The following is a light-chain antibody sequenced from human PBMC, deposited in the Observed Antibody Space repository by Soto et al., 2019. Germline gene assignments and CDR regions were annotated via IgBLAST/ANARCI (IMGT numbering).Light chain of an antibody. CDR2: KAS. CDR1: QSISSW. Sequence: DIQMPKSPSTLSASVGDRVTITCRASQSISSWLAWYQQKPGKAPKLLIYKASSLESGVPSRFSGSGSGTEFTLTISSLQPDDFATYYCQQYNSSPLTFGGGTKVDI. J-gene: IGKJ4*01. CDR3: QQYNSSPLT. V-gene: IGKV1-5*03.